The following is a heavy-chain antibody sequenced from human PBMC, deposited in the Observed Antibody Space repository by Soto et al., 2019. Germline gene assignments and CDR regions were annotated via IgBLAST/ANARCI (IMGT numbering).Heavy chain of an antibody. J-gene: IGHJ6*02. Sequence: ASVKVSCKAAGYGFSSAFVHWVRQAPGQGLEWMAMINPTVGSTSYAHNFQGRIAVTRDTSTATVYLDLSSLRSADTAIYYCAREVNTVIMPGDTEDYSGLDVWGQGTTVTVSS. CDR1: GYGFSSAF. CDR3: AREVNTVIMPGDTEDYSGLDV. D-gene: IGHD2-21*02. CDR2: INPTVGST. V-gene: IGHV1-46*01.